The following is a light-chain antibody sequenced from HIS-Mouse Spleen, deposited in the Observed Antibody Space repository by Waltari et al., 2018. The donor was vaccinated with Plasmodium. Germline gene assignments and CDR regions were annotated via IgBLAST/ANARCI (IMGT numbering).Light chain of an antibody. V-gene: IGLV2-23*03. J-gene: IGLJ2*01. CDR3: CSYAGSSTFVV. CDR2: EGS. Sequence: QSALTQPASVSGSPGQSITISCPGPSSAVGSYNLVSCYQQHPGKAPKLMIYEGSKRPSGVSNRFSGSKSGNTASLTISGLQAEDEADYYCCSYAGSSTFVVFGGGTKLTVL. CDR1: SSAVGSYNL.